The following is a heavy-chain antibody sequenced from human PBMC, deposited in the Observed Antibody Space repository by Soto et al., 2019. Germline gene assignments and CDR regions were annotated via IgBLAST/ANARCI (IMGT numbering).Heavy chain of an antibody. CDR2: VSVPSGDT. J-gene: IGHJ4*02. CDR3: ARTCRSGGSCYLEY. D-gene: IGHD2-15*01. Sequence: ASVKVSCKASGYSFSSFGISWVRQAPGQGLEWVGWVSVPSGDTSSAQNFQGRVTVTTDTSTSIAYMEVGSLRSDDTAVYYCARTCRSGGSCYLEYWGEGTLVTVSS. V-gene: IGHV1-18*01. CDR1: GYSFSSFG.